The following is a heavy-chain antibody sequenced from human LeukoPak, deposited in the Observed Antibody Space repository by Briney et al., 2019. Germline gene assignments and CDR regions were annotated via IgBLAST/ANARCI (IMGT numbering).Heavy chain of an antibody. CDR2: IYHTGIT. V-gene: IGHV4-31*03. CDR1: GGSIGSGTHY. D-gene: IGHD3-16*01. Sequence: PSETLSLTCTVSGGSIGSGTHYYNWIRQHPGKGLEWIGYIYHTGITSYNPSLKGRVIMSVDTSINQVSLKLSSLTAADTAVYYCAASSGVTLGRFWGQGTLVSVSS. CDR3: AASSGVTLGRF. J-gene: IGHJ4*02.